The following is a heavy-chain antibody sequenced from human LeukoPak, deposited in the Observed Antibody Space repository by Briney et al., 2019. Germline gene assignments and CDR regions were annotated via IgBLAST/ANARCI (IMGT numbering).Heavy chain of an antibody. CDR1: GFTFSSYA. J-gene: IGHJ4*02. V-gene: IGHV3-23*01. CDR3: ATDLLITIFGVVTQSFDY. D-gene: IGHD3-3*01. CDR2: ISATGGTA. Sequence: GGSLRLSCAASGFTFSSYAMNWVRQAPGKGLEWVSTISATGGTAYYADSVKGRFTISRDNAKNTLYLQMNSLRADDTAVYYCATDLLITIFGVVTQSFDYWGQGTLVTVSS.